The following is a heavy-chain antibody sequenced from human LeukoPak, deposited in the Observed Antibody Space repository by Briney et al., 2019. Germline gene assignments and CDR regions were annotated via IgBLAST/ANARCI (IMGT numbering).Heavy chain of an antibody. V-gene: IGHV1-69*02. D-gene: IGHD2-2*01. Sequence: ASVKVSCKASGGAFSSYTISWVREAPGQGLEWMGRIIPILGIANYAQKFLGRVTITADKSTSTAYMELSSLRSEDTAVYYCATCSSTSCYPTFYYYYYMDVWGKGTTVTVSS. CDR2: IIPILGIA. CDR1: GGAFSSYT. CDR3: ATCSSTSCYPTFYYYYYMDV. J-gene: IGHJ6*03.